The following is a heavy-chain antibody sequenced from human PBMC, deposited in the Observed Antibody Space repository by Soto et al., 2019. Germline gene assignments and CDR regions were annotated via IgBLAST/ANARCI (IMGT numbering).Heavy chain of an antibody. J-gene: IGHJ4*02. CDR1: DGSITNINW. V-gene: IGHV4-4*02. CDR2: IFHSGST. Sequence: PSETLSLTCAVSDGSITNINWWNWVRQPPGKGLEWIGEIFHSGSTNYNPSLKSRVTISVDTPKNQFSLKLSSVTAADTAVYYCARAGAATLSDYWGQGTLVTVSS. D-gene: IGHD2-15*01. CDR3: ARAGAATLSDY.